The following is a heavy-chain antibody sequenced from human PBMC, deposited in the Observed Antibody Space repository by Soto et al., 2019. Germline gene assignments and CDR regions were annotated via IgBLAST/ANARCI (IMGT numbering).Heavy chain of an antibody. CDR1: GGTFSSYA. D-gene: IGHD3-9*01. Sequence: SVKVSCKASGGTFSSYAISWVRQAPGQGLEWMGGIIPIFGTANYAQKFQGRVTITADESTSTAYMELSSLRSEDTAVYYCARPFDWLSNYYGMDVWGQGTTVTVSS. J-gene: IGHJ6*02. V-gene: IGHV1-69*13. CDR2: IIPIFGTA. CDR3: ARPFDWLSNYYGMDV.